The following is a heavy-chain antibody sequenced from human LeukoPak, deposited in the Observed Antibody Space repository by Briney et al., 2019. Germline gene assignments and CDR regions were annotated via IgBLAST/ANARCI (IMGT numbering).Heavy chain of an antibody. CDR3: ARSMGVATTIFKTYYYYYMDL. D-gene: IGHD3-3*01. CDR1: GGIFSNYA. Sequence: GASVKVSCKASGGIFSNYAISWVRQAPGQGLEWMGGIIPIFGTTNYAQKFQGRVTITADEFTSTAYMEVSSLRSDDTAVYYCARSMGVATTIFKTYYYYYMDLWGKGTTVTVSS. J-gene: IGHJ6*03. CDR2: IIPIFGTT. V-gene: IGHV1-69*13.